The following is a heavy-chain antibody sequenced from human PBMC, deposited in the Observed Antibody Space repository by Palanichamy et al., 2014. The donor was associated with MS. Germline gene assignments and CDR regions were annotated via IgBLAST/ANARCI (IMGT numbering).Heavy chain of an antibody. Sequence: VQLQESGPGLVKPSQTLSLTCTVSVAPSAVMITTGPGSASPHGKGLEWIGYIHYSGRTYYNPSLKSRVAVSLDTSKNQFSLRLRSVTAADTAGYYCARDNGAPYCSGGSCKGPFDYWGQGTLVTVSS. CDR1: VAPSAVMITT. CDR3: ARDNGAPYCSGGSCKGPFDY. CDR2: IHYSGRT. D-gene: IGHD2-15*01. J-gene: IGHJ4*02. V-gene: IGHV4-30-4*08.